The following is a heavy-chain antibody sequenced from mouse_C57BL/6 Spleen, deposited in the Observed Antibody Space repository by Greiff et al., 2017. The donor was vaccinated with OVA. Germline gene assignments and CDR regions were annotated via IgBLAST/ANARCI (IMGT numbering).Heavy chain of an antibody. V-gene: IGHV1-39*01. Sequence: EVKLMESGPELVKPGASVKISCKASGYSFTDYNMNWVKQSNGKSLEWIGVINPNYGTTSYNQKFKGKATLTVDQSSSTAYMQLNSLTSEDSAVYYCARGDYGSGEYYFDYWGQGTTLTVSS. D-gene: IGHD1-1*01. CDR1: GYSFTDYN. CDR2: INPNYGTT. CDR3: ARGDYGSGEYYFDY. J-gene: IGHJ2*01.